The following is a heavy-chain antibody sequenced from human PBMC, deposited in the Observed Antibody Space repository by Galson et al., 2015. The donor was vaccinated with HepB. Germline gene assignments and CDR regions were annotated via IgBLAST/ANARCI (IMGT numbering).Heavy chain of an antibody. CDR1: GGSFSGYY. V-gene: IGHV4-34*01. J-gene: IGHJ4*02. Sequence: ETLSLTCAVYGGSFSGYYWSWIRQPPGKGLEWIGEINHSGSTNYNPSLKSRVTISVDTSKNQFSLKLSSVTAADTAVYYCARGLWFGESIPPFDYWGQGTLVTVSS. CDR2: INHSGST. D-gene: IGHD3-10*01. CDR3: ARGLWFGESIPPFDY.